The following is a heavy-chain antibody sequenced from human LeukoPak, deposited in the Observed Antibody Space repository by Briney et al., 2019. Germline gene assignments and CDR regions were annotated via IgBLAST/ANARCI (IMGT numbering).Heavy chain of an antibody. D-gene: IGHD1-26*01. J-gene: IGHJ2*01. CDR2: ISGSGGST. CDR1: GFTFSSYA. V-gene: IGHV3-23*01. Sequence: GGSLRLSCAASGFTFSSYAMSWVRQAPGKGLEWASGISGSGGSTYYADSVKGRFTISRDNSKNTLYLQMNSLRAEDTAVYYCAKCGYSGSYYVWYFDLWGRGTLVTVPS. CDR3: AKCGYSGSYYVWYFDL.